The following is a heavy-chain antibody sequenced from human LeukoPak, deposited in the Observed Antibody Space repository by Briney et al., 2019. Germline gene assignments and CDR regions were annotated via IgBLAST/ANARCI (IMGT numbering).Heavy chain of an antibody. Sequence: SETLSLTCTVSGYSISSGYYWGWIRQPPGKGLEWIGYIYYSGSTNYNPSLKSRVTISVDTSKNQFSLKLSSVTAADTAVYYCARAISGSYSWFDPWGQGTLVTVSS. J-gene: IGHJ5*02. V-gene: IGHV4-38-2*02. CDR3: ARAISGSYSWFDP. CDR2: IYYSGST. CDR1: GYSISSGYY. D-gene: IGHD1-26*01.